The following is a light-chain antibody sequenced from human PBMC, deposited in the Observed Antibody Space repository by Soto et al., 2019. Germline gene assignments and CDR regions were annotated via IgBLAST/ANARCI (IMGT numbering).Light chain of an antibody. CDR3: QQYGSSSWT. Sequence: EMGLTQSKGTLSLSPGERATLSCRASQSVSSSYLAWYQQKPGQAPRLLIYGASSRATGIPDRFSGSGSGTDFTLTISRLEPEDFAVYYCQQYGSSSWTFGQGTKVDIK. V-gene: IGKV3-20*01. J-gene: IGKJ1*01. CDR2: GAS. CDR1: QSVSSSY.